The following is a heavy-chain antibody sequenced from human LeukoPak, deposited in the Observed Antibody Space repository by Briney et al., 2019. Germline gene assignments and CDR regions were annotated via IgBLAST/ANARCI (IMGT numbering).Heavy chain of an antibody. CDR2: ISGSGGST. V-gene: IGHV3-23*01. CDR1: GLTFSSYA. Sequence: GGSLRLSCAASGLTFSSYAMSWVRQAPGKGLEWVSAISGSGGSTYYADSVKGRFTISRDSSKNTLYLQMNSLRAEDTAVYYCAREVSGRYNYGQGKFYFDSWGQGTLVTVSS. D-gene: IGHD5-18*01. CDR3: AREVSGRYNYGQGKFYFDS. J-gene: IGHJ4*02.